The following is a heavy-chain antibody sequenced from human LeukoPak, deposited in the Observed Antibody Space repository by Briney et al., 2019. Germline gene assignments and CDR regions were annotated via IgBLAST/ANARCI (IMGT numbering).Heavy chain of an antibody. J-gene: IGHJ4*02. Sequence: PSETLSLTCTVSGGSISSNNYYWGWIRQPPGKGLEWIGIVHYNGATYYNPSLKSRITISLGTPKNQFSLKLTSVTAADTAVYYCARDGAFRAYDFWSGQYFDYWGQGTLVTVSS. CDR1: GGSISSNNYY. V-gene: IGHV4-39*07. CDR3: ARDGAFRAYDFWSGQYFDY. CDR2: VHYNGAT. D-gene: IGHD3-3*01.